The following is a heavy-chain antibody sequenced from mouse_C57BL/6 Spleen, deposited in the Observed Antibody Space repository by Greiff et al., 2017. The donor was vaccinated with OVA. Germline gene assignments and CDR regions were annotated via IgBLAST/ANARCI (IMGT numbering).Heavy chain of an antibody. V-gene: IGHV5-16*01. D-gene: IGHD1-1*02. CDR1: GFTFSDYY. CDR2: INYDGSST. CDR3: ARYGPKVFAY. J-gene: IGHJ3*01. Sequence: EVKLMESEGGLVQPGRFMKLSCTASGFTFSDYYMAWVRQVQEKGLEWVSNINYDGSSTYYLDSLKSRFIISRDNAKNILYLQMSSLKSEDTATYYCARYGPKVFAYWGQGTLVTVSA.